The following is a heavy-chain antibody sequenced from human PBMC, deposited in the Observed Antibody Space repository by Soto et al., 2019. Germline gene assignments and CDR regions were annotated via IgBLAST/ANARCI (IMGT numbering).Heavy chain of an antibody. CDR3: SRLILGTMYV. Sequence: GGSLRLSCAASGFTFISYSMNWVLQAPGKGLEWVSSISSSSSYIYYADSVKGRFTISRDNAKNSLYLQMNSLRAEDTAVYYCSRLILGTMYVWGKGTSVIVSS. D-gene: IGHD2-15*01. CDR1: GFTFISYS. CDR2: ISSSSSYI. J-gene: IGHJ6*03. V-gene: IGHV3-21*01.